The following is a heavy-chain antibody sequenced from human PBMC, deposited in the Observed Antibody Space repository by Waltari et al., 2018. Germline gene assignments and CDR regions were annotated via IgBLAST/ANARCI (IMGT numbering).Heavy chain of an antibody. V-gene: IGHV1-2*02. J-gene: IGHJ4*02. Sequence: QVQLVQSGAEVKKPGASVKVSCKTSGYTFTDYYIHWVRQAPGQGLEWMEWLNPKRGGTDYAQKFQGRVTLTRDTAIDTAYMDLRGLRSDDTAVFYCARAPPSSYFDYWGQGTLVTVSS. CDR3: ARAPPSSYFDY. CDR2: LNPKRGGT. CDR1: GYTFTDYY.